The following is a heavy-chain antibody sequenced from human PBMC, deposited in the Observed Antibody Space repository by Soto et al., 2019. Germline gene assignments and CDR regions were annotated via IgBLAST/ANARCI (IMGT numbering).Heavy chain of an antibody. Sequence: SETLSLTCTVSGGSISSGGYSWSWIRQTPGKGLEWIGYIYPTGKTYYSPSLENRATLSIDTSQNQFSLQLTSVTAADTAVYYCARAPPGPAPRWGVWGHGTTVTVSS. CDR2: IYPTGKT. V-gene: IGHV4-30-2*01. CDR1: GGSISSGGYS. D-gene: IGHD3-16*01. CDR3: ARAPPGPAPRWGV. J-gene: IGHJ6*02.